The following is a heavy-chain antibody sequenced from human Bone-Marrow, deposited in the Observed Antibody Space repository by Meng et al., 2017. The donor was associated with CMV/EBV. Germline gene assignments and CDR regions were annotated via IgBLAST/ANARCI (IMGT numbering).Heavy chain of an antibody. CDR1: RFPFSSYS. CDR3: ARDRTGTFEY. J-gene: IGHJ4*02. D-gene: IGHD1-1*01. V-gene: IGHV3-30*03. CDR2: ISNDGSNK. Sequence: GESLKISCAASRFPFSSYSIHWVRQAPGKGLEWVAVISNDGSNKYYADSVKGRLTISRDNSKNTLYLQMNSLRAEDTAVYYCARDRTGTFEYWGQGTLVTVSS.